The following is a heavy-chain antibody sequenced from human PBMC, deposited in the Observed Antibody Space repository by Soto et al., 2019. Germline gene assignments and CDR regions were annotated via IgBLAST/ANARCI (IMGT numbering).Heavy chain of an antibody. J-gene: IGHJ4*02. V-gene: IGHV3-48*01. Sequence: PGGSLRLSCAASGFTFSSYSMNWVRQAPGKGLEWVSYISSSSSTIYYADSVKGRFTISRDNAKNSLYLQMNSLRAEDTAVYYCARDPYADYDILTGYYDWGQGTLVTVSS. D-gene: IGHD3-9*01. CDR3: ARDPYADYDILTGYYD. CDR2: ISSSSSTI. CDR1: GFTFSSYS.